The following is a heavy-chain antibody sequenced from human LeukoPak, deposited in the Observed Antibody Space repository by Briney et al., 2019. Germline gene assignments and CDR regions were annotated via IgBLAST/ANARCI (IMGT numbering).Heavy chain of an antibody. J-gene: IGHJ4*02. V-gene: IGHV4-59*01. D-gene: IGHD6-19*01. CDR1: GGSISSYY. CDR3: ARASSGWTFDY. Sequence: SETLSLTCTVSGGSISSYYWSWIRQPPGKGLEWIGYIYYSGSTNYNPSLKSRVTISVDTSKNQFSLKLSSVTAADTAVYYCARASSGWTFDYWGQGTLVTVSS. CDR2: IYYSGST.